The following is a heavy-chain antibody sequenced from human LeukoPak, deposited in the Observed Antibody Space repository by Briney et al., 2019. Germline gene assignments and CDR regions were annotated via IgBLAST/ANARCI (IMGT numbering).Heavy chain of an antibody. CDR2: IKIDGSEK. J-gene: IGHJ4*02. CDR3: AGDDGAGPHY. Sequence: GGSLRLSCVASGFTFTRYWMSWVRQAPGKGLEWVANIKIDGSEKYYVDSVRGRFTISRDNAKNSLYLQMISLRADDTAVYYCAGDDGAGPHYWGQGTLVTVST. D-gene: IGHD3-10*01. CDR1: GFTFTRYW. V-gene: IGHV3-7*01.